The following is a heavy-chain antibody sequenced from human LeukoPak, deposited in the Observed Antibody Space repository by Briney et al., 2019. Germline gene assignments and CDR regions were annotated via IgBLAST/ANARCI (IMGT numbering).Heavy chain of an antibody. Sequence: GGSLRLSCAASGFTFSSYWMHWVRQAPGKGLVWASRINSDGSSTSYADSVKGRFTISRDNAKNTLYLQMNSLRAEDTAVYYCVGEDSSGYYFGGPSDAFDIWGQGTMVTVSS. CDR3: VGEDSSGYYFGGPSDAFDI. CDR2: INSDGSST. J-gene: IGHJ3*02. CDR1: GFTFSSYW. D-gene: IGHD3-22*01. V-gene: IGHV3-74*01.